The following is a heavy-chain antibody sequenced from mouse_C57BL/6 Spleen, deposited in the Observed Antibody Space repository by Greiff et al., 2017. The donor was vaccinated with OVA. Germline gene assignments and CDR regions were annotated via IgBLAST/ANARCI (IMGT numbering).Heavy chain of an antibody. Sequence: QVQLQQSGPELVKPGASVKLSCKASGYTFTSYDINWVKQRPGQGLEWIGWIYPRDGSTKYNEKFKGKATLTVDTSSSTAYMELHSLTSEDSAVYFCARYYYGSNYYYAMDYWGQGTSVTVSS. D-gene: IGHD1-1*01. CDR2: IYPRDGST. V-gene: IGHV1-85*01. CDR3: ARYYYGSNYYYAMDY. CDR1: GYTFTSYD. J-gene: IGHJ4*01.